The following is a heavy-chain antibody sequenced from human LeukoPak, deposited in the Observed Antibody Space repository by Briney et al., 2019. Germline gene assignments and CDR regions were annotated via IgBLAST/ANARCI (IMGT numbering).Heavy chain of an antibody. V-gene: IGHV3-21*01. J-gene: IGHJ5*02. CDR1: GFTFSSYS. D-gene: IGHD3-16*01. CDR3: ARGMGGDWFDP. CDR2: ISSSSSYI. Sequence: GGSLRLSCAASGFTFSSYSMNWVRQAPGKGLEWVSSISSSSSYIYYADSVKGRFTISRDNAKNSLYLQMNSLRAEDTAVYYCARGMGGDWFDPWGQGTLVTVSS.